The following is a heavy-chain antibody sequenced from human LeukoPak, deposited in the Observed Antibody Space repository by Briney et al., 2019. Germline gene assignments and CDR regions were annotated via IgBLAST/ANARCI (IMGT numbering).Heavy chain of an antibody. V-gene: IGHV4-59*01. CDR2: IYYSGSA. CDR3: ARGGTQLTFPV. Sequence: PSETLSLTCTVSGGSISSYYWNWIRQPPGKGLEWIGYIYYSGSANYNPSLKSRVTISVDTSKNQFSLKLASVSAADTAVYYCARGGTQLTFPVWGQGTLVTVSS. CDR1: GGSISSYY. J-gene: IGHJ4*02. D-gene: IGHD4/OR15-4a*01.